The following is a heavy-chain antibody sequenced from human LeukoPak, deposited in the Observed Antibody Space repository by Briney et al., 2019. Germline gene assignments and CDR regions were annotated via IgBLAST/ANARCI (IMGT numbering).Heavy chain of an antibody. Sequence: ASVKVSCKASGYTFTGYYIHWVRQAPGQGLEWMGWINPDSGGTNYAQKFQGRVTMTEDTSTDTAYMELSSLRSEDTAVYYCATGLDWGQGTLVTVSS. J-gene: IGHJ4*02. CDR3: ATGLD. CDR1: GYTFTGYY. CDR2: INPDSGGT. V-gene: IGHV1-2*02. D-gene: IGHD6-6*01.